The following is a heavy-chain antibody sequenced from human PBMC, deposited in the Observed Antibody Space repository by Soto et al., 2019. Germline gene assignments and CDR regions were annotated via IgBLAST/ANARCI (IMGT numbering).Heavy chain of an antibody. V-gene: IGHV1-2*02. J-gene: IGHJ3*01. CDR3: ARSRGSGYYKNSFDV. D-gene: IGHD3-22*01. Sequence: ASVKVSCKASGYTFTDSTLHWVRQVPGPGLEYMGWINPKSGLTNCVRKFQGRATMTTDTSISSAFMELTMLRSDDTAVYYCARSRGSGYYKNSFDVWGQGTTVTVSS. CDR1: GYTFTDST. CDR2: INPKSGLT.